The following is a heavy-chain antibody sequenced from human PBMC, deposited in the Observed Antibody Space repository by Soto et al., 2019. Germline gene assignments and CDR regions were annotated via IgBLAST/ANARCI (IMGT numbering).Heavy chain of an antibody. CDR3: AIDGNCRSNSCRGASTFLGVGITPLDY. J-gene: IGHJ4*02. CDR2: ISRSGSTI. D-gene: IGHD2-2*03. V-gene: IGHV3-11*01. Sequence: QVQLVESGGGLVKPGGSLRLSCAASGFTFSDYYMSWIRQAPGKGLEWVSYISRSGSTIYYADAVKGRFTISRDNAKNSRYLQMNSMSAGDKAVYYRAIDGNCRSNSCRGASTFLGVGITPLDYWGQGTLVTVSS. CDR1: GFTFSDYY.